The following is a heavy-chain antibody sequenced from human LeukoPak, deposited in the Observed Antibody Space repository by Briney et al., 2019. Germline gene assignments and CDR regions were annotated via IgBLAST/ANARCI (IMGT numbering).Heavy chain of an antibody. V-gene: IGHV3-21*01. J-gene: IGHJ4*02. Sequence: PGGSLRLSCAASGFTFSSYSMNWVRQTPGKGLEWVSSISSSSTYIYYVDSVKGRFTISRDNSKNTLYLQMNSLSAEDTAVYYCAKDGGYYDIDYWGQGTLVTVSS. CDR3: AKDGGYYDIDY. CDR1: GFTFSSYS. CDR2: ISSSSTYI. D-gene: IGHD3-9*01.